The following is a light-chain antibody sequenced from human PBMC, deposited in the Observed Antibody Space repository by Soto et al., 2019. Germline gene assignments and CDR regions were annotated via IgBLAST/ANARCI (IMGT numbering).Light chain of an antibody. CDR3: QQYYSYPFT. Sequence: IQMTQYPSSLSASVGDRFTITCLASQSISSYLAWYQQKPGKAPKLLIYAASTLQSGVTSRFSGSGSGTDFTLTISCLQSEDFATYYCQQYYSYPFTVGPGTKVEIK. J-gene: IGKJ3*01. CDR1: QSISSY. V-gene: IGKV1-8*01. CDR2: AAS.